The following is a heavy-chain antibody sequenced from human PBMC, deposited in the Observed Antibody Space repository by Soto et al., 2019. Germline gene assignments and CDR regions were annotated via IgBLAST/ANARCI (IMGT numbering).Heavy chain of an antibody. Sequence: ASVKVSCKASGFTFTSSAVQWVRQARGQRLEWIGWIVVGSGNTNYAQKFQERVTITRDMSTSTAYMELSSLRSEDTAVYYCAADPDLYSNNGVCYTGGMDYWGQGTLVTVSS. D-gene: IGHD2-8*01. J-gene: IGHJ4*02. CDR2: IVVGSGNT. CDR3: AADPDLYSNNGVCYTGGMDY. CDR1: GFTFTSSA. V-gene: IGHV1-58*01.